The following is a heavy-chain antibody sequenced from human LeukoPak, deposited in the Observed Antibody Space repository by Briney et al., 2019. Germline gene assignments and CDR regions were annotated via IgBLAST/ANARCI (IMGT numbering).Heavy chain of an antibody. CDR1: GGTLSSYA. Sequence: ASVKVSCKASGGTLSSYAISWMRQAPGQGLEWMGWINTNTGNPAYAQGFTGRFVFSLDTSVSTAYLQISSLKAEDAAVYYCARDFLGLVVVAATRYYFDYWGQGTLVTVSS. CDR2: INTNTGNP. CDR3: ARDFLGLVVVAATRYYFDY. J-gene: IGHJ4*02. D-gene: IGHD2-15*01. V-gene: IGHV7-4-1*02.